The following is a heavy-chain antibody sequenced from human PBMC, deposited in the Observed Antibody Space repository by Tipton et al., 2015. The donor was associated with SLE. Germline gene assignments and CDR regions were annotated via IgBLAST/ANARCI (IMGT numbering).Heavy chain of an antibody. CDR2: INHSDNS. V-gene: IGHV4-34*01. Sequence: TLSLTCAVYGGSFSGYYWNWIRQSPGKGLEWIGEINHSDNSNYNPSLESRVTISLDTSKNQFSLKVTSVTAADTAMYYCARGIDYWGQGTLVTVSS. CDR3: ARGIDY. CDR1: GGSFSGYY. J-gene: IGHJ4*02.